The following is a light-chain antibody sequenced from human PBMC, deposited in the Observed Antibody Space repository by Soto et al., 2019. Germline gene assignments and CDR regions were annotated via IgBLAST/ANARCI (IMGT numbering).Light chain of an antibody. CDR2: DVS. CDR1: SSDVGGYNY. CDR3: CSYAGSYSFYV. V-gene: IGLV2-11*01. J-gene: IGLJ1*01. Sequence: QSALTQPRSVSGSPGQSVTISCTGTSSDVGGYNYVSWYQQHPGKAPKLIIYDVSKRPSGVPDRFSGSKSGNTASLTISGLQAEDEADYHCCSYAGSYSFYVFGTGTQLTVL.